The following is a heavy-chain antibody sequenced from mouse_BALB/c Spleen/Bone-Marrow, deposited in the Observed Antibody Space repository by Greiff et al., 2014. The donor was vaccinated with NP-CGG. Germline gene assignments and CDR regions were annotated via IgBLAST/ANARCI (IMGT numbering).Heavy chain of an antibody. CDR2: INSNGGST. CDR1: GFTFSSYY. J-gene: IGHJ4*01. V-gene: IGHV5-6-2*01. D-gene: IGHD6-1*01. Sequence: EVQLVESGGGLVKPGGSLKLSCAASGFTFSSYYMSWVRQTPEKRLELVAAINSNGGSTYYPDTVKGRFTISRDNAKNTLYLQMSSLKSEDAALCYCERRASYYAMDYWGQGTSVTVSS. CDR3: ERRASYYAMDY.